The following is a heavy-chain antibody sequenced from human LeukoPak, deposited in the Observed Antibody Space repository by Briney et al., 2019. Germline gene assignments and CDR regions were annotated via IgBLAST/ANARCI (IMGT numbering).Heavy chain of an antibody. CDR2: IYPGYSDA. D-gene: IGHD6-13*01. CDR1: GYSFTSYW. J-gene: IGHJ5*02. CDR3: VRFALTSSLDH. V-gene: IGHV5-51*01. Sequence: GGSLKISSKGSGYSFTSYWIGWVRQMPGKGLEWMGLIYPGYSDAKNSPSFQCQVTLSVDASISTAHLQLSGLRASDTAIYYCVRFALTSSLDHWGQGTLVTVSS.